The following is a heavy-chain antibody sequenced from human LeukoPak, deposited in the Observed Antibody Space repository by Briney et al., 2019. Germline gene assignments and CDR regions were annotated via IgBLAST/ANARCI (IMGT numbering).Heavy chain of an antibody. D-gene: IGHD3-3*01. CDR1: GYSISSGYY. V-gene: IGHV4-38-2*02. Sequence: SETLSLTCTVSGYSISSGYYWGWIRQPPGKGLEWIGSIYHSGSTNYNPSLKSRVTISVDTSKNQFSLKLSSVTAADTAVYYCARRNTYYDFWSGYYKATDYFDYWGQGTLVTVSS. J-gene: IGHJ4*02. CDR2: IYHSGST. CDR3: ARRNTYYDFWSGYYKATDYFDY.